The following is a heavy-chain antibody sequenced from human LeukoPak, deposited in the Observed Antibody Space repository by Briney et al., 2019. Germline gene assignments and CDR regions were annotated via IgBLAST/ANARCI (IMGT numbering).Heavy chain of an antibody. CDR2: VNPDGNEK. CDR1: GFIFSSYW. J-gene: IGHJ4*02. CDR3: ARGQYQLL. D-gene: IGHD2-2*01. Sequence: GGSLRLSCAASGFIFSSYWMSWVRRAPGKGLEWVAKVNPDGNEKYYVDSVRGRFTISKDNPKNSVYLQMDSLEAEDTAVYYCARGQYQLLWGKGALIIVSS. V-gene: IGHV3-7*04.